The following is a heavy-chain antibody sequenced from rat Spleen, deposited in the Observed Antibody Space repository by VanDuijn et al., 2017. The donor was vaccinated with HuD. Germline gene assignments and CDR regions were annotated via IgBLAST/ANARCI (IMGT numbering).Heavy chain of an antibody. Sequence: EVQLVESDGGLVQPGRSLKLSCAASGFTFSDYNMAWVRQAPKKGLEWVATISYDGSSTYYRDSVKGRFTISRDIAKSTLYLQMDSLGSDDTATYYCASRAPFAYWGQGTLVTVSS. CDR2: ISYDGSST. CDR3: ASRAPFAY. D-gene: IGHD4-1*01. CDR1: GFTFSDYN. J-gene: IGHJ3*01. V-gene: IGHV5-7*01.